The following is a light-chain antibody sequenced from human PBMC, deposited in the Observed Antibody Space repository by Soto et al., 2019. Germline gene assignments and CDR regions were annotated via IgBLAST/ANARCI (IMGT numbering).Light chain of an antibody. CDR1: SSNIGSNY. Sequence: QAVVTQPPSASGTPGQWVTISCSGSSSNIGSNYVYWYQQFPGSAPKLLIYRNDQRPSGVPDRFSGSKSGTSASLAISGPRSEDEADYYCAAWDDSLSAVVFGGGTKLTVL. J-gene: IGLJ2*01. V-gene: IGLV1-47*01. CDR3: AAWDDSLSAVV. CDR2: RND.